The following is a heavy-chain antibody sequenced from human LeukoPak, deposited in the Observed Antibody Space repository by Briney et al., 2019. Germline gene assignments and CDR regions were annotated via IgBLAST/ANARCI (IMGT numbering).Heavy chain of an antibody. D-gene: IGHD1-26*01. J-gene: IGHJ4*02. Sequence: PGGSLRLSCAASGFTFSSYAMSWVRQAPAKGLEWVSAISGSGGSTYYADSVKGRFTISRDNSKNTLYLQMNSLRAEDTAVYYCAKSLVGATLPYYFDYWGQGTLVTVSS. V-gene: IGHV3-23*01. CDR2: ISGSGGST. CDR1: GFTFSSYA. CDR3: AKSLVGATLPYYFDY.